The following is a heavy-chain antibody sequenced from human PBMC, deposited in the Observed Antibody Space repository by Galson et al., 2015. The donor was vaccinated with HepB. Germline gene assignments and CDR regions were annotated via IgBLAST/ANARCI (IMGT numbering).Heavy chain of an antibody. V-gene: IGHV1-18*04. Sequence: SCKASGYTFTSYGISWVRQAPGQGLEWMGWISAYNGNTNYAQKLQGRVTMTTDTSTSTAYMELRSLRSDDTAVYYCARGRYARGVGATVRRFDPWGQGTLVTVSS. D-gene: IGHD1-26*01. J-gene: IGHJ5*02. CDR2: ISAYNGNT. CDR3: ARGRYARGVGATVRRFDP. CDR1: GYTFTSYG.